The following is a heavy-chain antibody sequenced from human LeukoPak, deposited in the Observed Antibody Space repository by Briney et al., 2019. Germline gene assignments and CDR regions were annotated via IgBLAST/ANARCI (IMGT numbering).Heavy chain of an antibody. V-gene: IGHV3-11*04. CDR2: ISSSGSTI. J-gene: IGHJ4*02. CDR3: ARDNGDSSSWYHFDY. Sequence: SGGSLRLSCAASGFTFSDYYMSWIRQAPGKGLEWVSYISSSGSTIYYADSVKGRFTISRDNAKNSLYLQMNSLRAEDTAVYYCARDNGDSSSWYHFDYWGQGTLVTVSS. D-gene: IGHD6-13*01. CDR1: GFTFSDYY.